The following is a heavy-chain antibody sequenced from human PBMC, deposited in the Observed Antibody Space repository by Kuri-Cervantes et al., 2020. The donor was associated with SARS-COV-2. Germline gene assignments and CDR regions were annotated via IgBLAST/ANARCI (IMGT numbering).Heavy chain of an antibody. J-gene: IGHJ6*02. CDR3: ARAGVGDFWSGYYGMDV. D-gene: IGHD3-3*01. CDR1: GGSISSGGYY. CDR2: IYYSGST. Sequence: SCTVSGGSISSGGYYWGWIRQHPGKGLEWIGYIYYSGSTYYNPSLKSRVTISVDTSKNQFSLKLSSVTAADTAVYYCARAGVGDFWSGYYGMDVWGQGTTVTVSS. V-gene: IGHV4-31*02.